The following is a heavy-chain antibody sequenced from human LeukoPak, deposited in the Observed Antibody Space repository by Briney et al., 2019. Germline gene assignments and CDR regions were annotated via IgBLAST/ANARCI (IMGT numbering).Heavy chain of an antibody. V-gene: IGHV3-23*01. CDR3: AKSGYSSGWFRAFDI. CDR1: GFIFNYYA. Sequence: SGGSLRLSCAPPGFIFNYYAMSWVRQAPGKGLEWVSGISGSDGSTYYADSVKGRFSISRDNSKKTLFLQMNSLRAEDTAVYYCAKSGYSSGWFRAFDIWGQGTLVTVS. D-gene: IGHD6-19*01. J-gene: IGHJ3*02. CDR2: ISGSDGST.